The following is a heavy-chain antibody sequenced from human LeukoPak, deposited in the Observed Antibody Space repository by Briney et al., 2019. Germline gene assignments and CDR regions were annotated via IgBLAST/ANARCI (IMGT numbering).Heavy chain of an antibody. D-gene: IGHD1-14*01. Sequence: SLRLSCVASGFTFSRNGMHWVRQAPGKGLEWVAFIRYDGSNKYYADSVKGRFTISSDNSKNTLYLQMNSLRAEDTAVYYCAKDTTPPKAWFDPWGQGTLVT. CDR1: GFTFSRNG. V-gene: IGHV3-30*02. J-gene: IGHJ5*02. CDR2: IRYDGSNK. CDR3: AKDTTPPKAWFDP.